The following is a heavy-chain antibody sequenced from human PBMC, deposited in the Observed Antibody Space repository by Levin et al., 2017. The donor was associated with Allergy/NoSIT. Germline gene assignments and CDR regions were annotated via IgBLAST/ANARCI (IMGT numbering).Heavy chain of an antibody. CDR3: ARDYYSSSWDAEYFQH. CDR1: GFTFSSYA. J-gene: IGHJ1*01. Sequence: GGSLRLSCAASGFTFSSYAMHWVRQAPGKGLEWVAVISYDGSNKYYADSVKGRFTISRDNSKNTLYLQMNSLRAEDTAVYYCARDYYSSSWDAEYFQHWGQGTLVTVSS. CDR2: ISYDGSNK. V-gene: IGHV3-30-3*01. D-gene: IGHD6-13*01.